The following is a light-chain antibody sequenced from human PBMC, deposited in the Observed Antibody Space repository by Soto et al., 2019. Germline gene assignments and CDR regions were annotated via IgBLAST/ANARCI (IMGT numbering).Light chain of an antibody. Sequence: QTVVTQEPSLTVSPGGTVTLTCGSSTGTVTSGHYPYWFQQKPGQAPRTLIYDTSDKHSWTPARFSGSLLGGKAALTLSGAQPEDEADYFCLLSYSGARLFGGGTKLTVL. CDR3: LLSYSGARL. CDR1: TGTVTSGHY. CDR2: DTS. J-gene: IGLJ2*01. V-gene: IGLV7-46*01.